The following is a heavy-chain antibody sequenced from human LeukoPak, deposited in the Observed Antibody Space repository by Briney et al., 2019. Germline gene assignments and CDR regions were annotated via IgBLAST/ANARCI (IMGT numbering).Heavy chain of an antibody. Sequence: GGSLRLSCAASGFTFSRYAMSWVRQTPEKGLEWVSVISGSDGSTYYADSVRGRFTISRDNSKNTLFLQMNSLRAEDTALYYCAKGSSGYFADLWGQGTLVTVSS. CDR2: ISGSDGST. CDR3: AKGSSGYFADL. J-gene: IGHJ5*02. CDR1: GFTFSRYA. V-gene: IGHV3-23*01. D-gene: IGHD3-22*01.